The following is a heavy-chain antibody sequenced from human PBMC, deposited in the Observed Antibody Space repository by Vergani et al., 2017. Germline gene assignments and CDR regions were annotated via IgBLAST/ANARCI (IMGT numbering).Heavy chain of an antibody. J-gene: IGHJ6*02. CDR3: ARDHSSSSYGMDV. CDR1: GDSISRSHYY. CDR2: IYYSGST. D-gene: IGHD6-13*01. V-gene: IGHV4-30-4*08. Sequence: QLQLQESGPGLVKPSETLSLSCRVSGDSISRSHYYWSWIRQPPGKGLEWIGYIYYSGSTYYNPSLKSRVTISVDTSKNQFSLKLSSVTAADTAVYYCARDHSSSSYGMDVWGQXP.